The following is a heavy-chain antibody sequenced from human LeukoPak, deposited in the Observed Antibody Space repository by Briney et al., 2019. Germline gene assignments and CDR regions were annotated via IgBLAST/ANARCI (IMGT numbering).Heavy chain of an antibody. Sequence: PGGSLRLSCAASGFTFSSYAMHWVRQAPGKGLEWVANIKQDGSETYYLDSVRGRFTISRDNAKNSMYLQMNSLKAEDTAVYYCVGCSGGTCSDFDYCGRGTLVTVSS. J-gene: IGHJ4*02. V-gene: IGHV3-7*01. CDR1: GFTFSSYA. CDR3: VGCSGGTCSDFDY. D-gene: IGHD2-15*01. CDR2: IKQDGSET.